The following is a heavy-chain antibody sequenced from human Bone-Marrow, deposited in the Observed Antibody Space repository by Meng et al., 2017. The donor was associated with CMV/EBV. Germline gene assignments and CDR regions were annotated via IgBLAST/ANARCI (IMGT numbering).Heavy chain of an antibody. CDR3: ARAGSYLYYFDY. Sequence: CAASGLTFSSYSMSWLRQAPGKGLEWVSSVTSSSSYISYADSVKGRFTISRDNAKNSLYLQMNSLRAEDTAVYYCARAGSYLYYFDYWGQGTLVTVSS. D-gene: IGHD3-10*01. CDR1: GLTFSSYS. J-gene: IGHJ4*02. CDR2: VTSSSSYI. V-gene: IGHV3-21*01.